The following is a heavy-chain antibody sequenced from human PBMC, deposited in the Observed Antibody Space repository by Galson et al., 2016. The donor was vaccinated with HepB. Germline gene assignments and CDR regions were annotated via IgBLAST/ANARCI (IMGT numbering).Heavy chain of an antibody. D-gene: IGHD3-3*01. CDR3: ARDRNTIFGVVDHGMDV. Sequence: SETLSLTCAVSGGSISSNNWWSWVRQPPGKGLEWIGEIYHSGSTNYNPSLKSRVTISVDKSKNQFSLKLSSVTAADTAVYYCARDRNTIFGVVDHGMDVWGQGTTVTVSS. CDR1: GGSISSNNW. V-gene: IGHV4-4*02. CDR2: IYHSGST. J-gene: IGHJ6*02.